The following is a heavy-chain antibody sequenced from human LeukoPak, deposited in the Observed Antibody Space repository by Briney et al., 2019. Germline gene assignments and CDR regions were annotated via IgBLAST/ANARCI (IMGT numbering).Heavy chain of an antibody. J-gene: IGHJ6*03. Sequence: GASVKVSCKASGGTFSSYAISWVRQAPGQGLEWMGGIIPIFGTANYAQKFQGRVTITADESTSTAYMELSSLRSEDTAVYYCARVITMVRGATHDYYYMDVWGKGTTVTISS. D-gene: IGHD3-10*01. CDR3: ARVITMVRGATHDYYYMDV. V-gene: IGHV1-69*13. CDR2: IIPIFGTA. CDR1: GGTFSSYA.